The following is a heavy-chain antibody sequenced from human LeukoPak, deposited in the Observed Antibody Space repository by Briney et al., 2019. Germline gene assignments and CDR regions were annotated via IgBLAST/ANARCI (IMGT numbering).Heavy chain of an antibody. J-gene: IGHJ6*03. CDR2: IITIFGTA. V-gene: IGHV1-69*05. Sequence: SVKVSCKASGGSFSSYAISWVRQAPGQGLEWMGGIITIFGTANYAQKFQGRVTITTDESTSTAYMELSSLRSEDTAVYYCASIIAELLAPYYYYYMDVRGKGTTVTVSS. CDR3: ASIIAELLAPYYYYYMDV. D-gene: IGHD1-26*01. CDR1: GGSFSSYA.